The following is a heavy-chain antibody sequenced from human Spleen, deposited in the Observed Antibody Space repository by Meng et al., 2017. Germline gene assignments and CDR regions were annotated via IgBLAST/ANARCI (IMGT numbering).Heavy chain of an antibody. Sequence: GSLRLSCAVYGGSFSGYYWSWIRQPPGKGLEWIGEINHSGSTNYNPSLKSRVTISVDTSKNQFSLKLSSVTAADTAVYYCARSNSPFGFDYWGQGTLVTVSS. CDR3: ARSNSPFGFDY. CDR1: GGSFSGYY. V-gene: IGHV4-34*01. J-gene: IGHJ4*02. D-gene: IGHD4-23*01. CDR2: INHSGST.